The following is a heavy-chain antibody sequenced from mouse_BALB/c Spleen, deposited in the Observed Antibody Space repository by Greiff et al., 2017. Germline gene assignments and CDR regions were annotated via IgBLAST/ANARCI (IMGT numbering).Heavy chain of an antibody. CDR2: INPSSGYT. D-gene: IGHD6-1*01. CDR3: ARLAGPSD. Sequence: VKLVESGAELARPGASVKMSCTASGYTFTSYTLHWVKQRPGQGLEWIGYINPSSGYTNYNQKFKDKATLTADKSSSTAYMQLSSLTSEDSAVYYCARLAGPSDWGQGTLVTVSA. V-gene: IGHV1-4*01. J-gene: IGHJ3*01. CDR1: GYTFTSYT.